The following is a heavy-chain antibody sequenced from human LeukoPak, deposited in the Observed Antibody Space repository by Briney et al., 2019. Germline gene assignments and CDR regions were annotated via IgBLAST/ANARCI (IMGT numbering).Heavy chain of an antibody. J-gene: IGHJ4*02. D-gene: IGHD2-8*01. CDR1: GFTFSGYI. CDR2: IGTSGNTI. CDR3: ARDQWVDY. Sequence: GGSLRLSCAASGFTFSGYIMNWVRQAPGKGLEWVSFIGTSGNTIYYADSVKGRFTVSRDNAKNALYLQMNSLTAEDTAVYYCARDQWVDYWGQGSLVTVSS. V-gene: IGHV3-48*01.